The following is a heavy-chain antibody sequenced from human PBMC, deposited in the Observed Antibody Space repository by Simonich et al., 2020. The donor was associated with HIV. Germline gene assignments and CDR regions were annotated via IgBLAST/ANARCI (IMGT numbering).Heavy chain of an antibody. CDR1: GGSIRNYY. D-gene: IGHD7-27*01. CDR2: INYSGST. CDR3: ALMNWANDPFDY. Sequence: QVQLKESGPGLVKPSETLSLTCTVSGGSIRNYYWSWLRQPPGKELEWLGCINYSGSTIYNPTLKSRVTISVETSKNNFSLKLSSVTAADMAVYYCALMNWANDPFDYWGQGTLVTVSS. J-gene: IGHJ4*02. V-gene: IGHV4-59*08.